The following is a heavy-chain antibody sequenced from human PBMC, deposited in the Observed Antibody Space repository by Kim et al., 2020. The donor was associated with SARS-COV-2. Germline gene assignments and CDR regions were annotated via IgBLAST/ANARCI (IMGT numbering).Heavy chain of an antibody. CDR3: ARGRIGVVPSPILGLGPFWTYFHRVV. V-gene: IGHV4-34*01. J-gene: IGHJ6*03. CDR1: GESFSDYY. Sequence: SETLSLTCAVYGESFSDYYWSWIRRPPGKGLEWIGEINHSGSTNYNPSLKSRVTISVDTSKNQFSLKVTSLTAADTAVYYCARGRIGVVPSPILGLGPFWTYFHRVVGGRGATVTVSS. CDR2: INHSGST. D-gene: IGHD2-2*02.